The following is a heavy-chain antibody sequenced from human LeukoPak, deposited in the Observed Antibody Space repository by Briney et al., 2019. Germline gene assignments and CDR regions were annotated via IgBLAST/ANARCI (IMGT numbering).Heavy chain of an antibody. V-gene: IGHV3-15*01. J-gene: IGHJ4*02. CDR2: IKSKTDGGTA. CDR3: TTDIWLSRRTDY. Sequence: PGGSLRLSCAASGFTFSNAWMTWVRQAPGKGLEWVGRIKSKTDGGTADYAAPVKGRFTISRDDAKNTVYLQMNSLKAEDTAMYYCTTDIWLSRRTDYWGQGTLVTVSS. D-gene: IGHD6-19*01. CDR1: GFTFSNAW.